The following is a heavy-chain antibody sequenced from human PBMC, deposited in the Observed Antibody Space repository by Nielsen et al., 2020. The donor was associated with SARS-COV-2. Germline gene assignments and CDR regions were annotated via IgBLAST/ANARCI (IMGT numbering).Heavy chain of an antibody. D-gene: IGHD1-1*01. V-gene: IGHV3-7*05. CDR1: GFTFSSTW. CDR3: ARDLNWNDPF. CDR2: IKTDGSEK. Sequence: GESLKISCAASGFTFSSTWMTWVRQAPGKGLEWVASIKTDGSEKTYADSVKGRFIISRDNTKNSLNLQMNSLRAEDTALNYCARDLNWNDPFGGQGTLVTVSS. J-gene: IGHJ4*02.